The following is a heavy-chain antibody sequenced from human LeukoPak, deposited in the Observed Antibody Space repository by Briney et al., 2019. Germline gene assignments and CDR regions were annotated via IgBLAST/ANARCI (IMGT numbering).Heavy chain of an antibody. Sequence: SETLSLTCTVSGGSISSSSYYWGWIRQPPGTGLEWIGSIYYSGSTYYNPSLKSRVTISVDTSKNQFSLKLSSVTAADTAVYYCASTDYGDSKNWFDPWGQGTLVTVSS. CDR2: IYYSGST. CDR1: GGSISSSSYY. V-gene: IGHV4-39*01. CDR3: ASTDYGDSKNWFDP. J-gene: IGHJ5*02. D-gene: IGHD4-17*01.